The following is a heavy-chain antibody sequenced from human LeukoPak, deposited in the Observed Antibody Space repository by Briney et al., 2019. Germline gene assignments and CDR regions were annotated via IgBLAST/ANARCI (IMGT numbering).Heavy chain of an antibody. Sequence: ASVKVSCKASGYTFTSYYMHWVRQAPGQGLEWMGIINPSGGSTSYAQKFRGRVTMTRDTSTSTVYMELSSLRSEDTAVYYCAIGVEMATIGDYWGQGTLVTVSS. J-gene: IGHJ4*02. CDR2: INPSGGST. CDR1: GYTFTSYY. V-gene: IGHV1-46*03. D-gene: IGHD5-24*01. CDR3: AIGVEMATIGDY.